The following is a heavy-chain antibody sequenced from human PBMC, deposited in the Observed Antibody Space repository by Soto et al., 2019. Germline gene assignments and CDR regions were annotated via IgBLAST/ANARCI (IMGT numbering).Heavy chain of an antibody. Sequence: SETLSLTCAVYGGYFSGYYWSWIRQPPGKGLEWIGEINHSGSTNYNPSLKSRVTISVDTSKNQFSLKLSSVTAADTAAYYCASRITMVLWFDPWGQGTLVTVSS. CDR2: INHSGST. V-gene: IGHV4-34*01. D-gene: IGHD3-10*01. CDR1: GGYFSGYY. CDR3: ASRITMVLWFDP. J-gene: IGHJ5*02.